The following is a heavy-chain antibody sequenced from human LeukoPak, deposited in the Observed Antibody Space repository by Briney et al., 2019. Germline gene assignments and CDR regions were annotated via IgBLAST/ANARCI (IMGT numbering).Heavy chain of an antibody. V-gene: IGHV3-11*01. D-gene: IGHD6-13*01. CDR1: GFTFRYYY. J-gene: IGHJ5*02. CDR2: ISSSGSTI. Sequence: PGGSLRLSCAASGFTFRYYYMSWLRQAPGKGLEWVSYISSSGSTIYYADSVKGRFTISRDNAKNSLYLQMNSLRAEDTAVYYCARVALIAAAGGNWFDPWGQGTLVTVSS. CDR3: ARVALIAAAGGNWFDP.